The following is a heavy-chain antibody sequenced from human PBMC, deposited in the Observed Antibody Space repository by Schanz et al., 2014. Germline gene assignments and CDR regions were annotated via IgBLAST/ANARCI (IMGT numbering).Heavy chain of an antibody. J-gene: IGHJ3*02. Sequence: QVRLQESGPGLVRPSETLSLTCTVSGDSITHFYWSWIRQSPGKGLEWIGSIYYSGTTNYSPSLNSRVTISLDMSKKSFSLNLSSVTTADTAVYYCAKGRFGELSAFDIWGQGTMVTVSS. D-gene: IGHD3-10*01. V-gene: IGHV4-59*01. CDR2: IYYSGTT. CDR3: AKGRFGELSAFDI. CDR1: GDSITHFY.